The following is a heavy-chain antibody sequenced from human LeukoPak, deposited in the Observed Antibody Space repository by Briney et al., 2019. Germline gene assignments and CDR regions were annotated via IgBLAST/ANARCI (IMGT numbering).Heavy chain of an antibody. CDR3: ARGHRIVGATSPDY. CDR1: GGSFSGYY. D-gene: IGHD1-26*01. Sequence: PSETLSLTCAVYGGSFSGYYWSWIRQPPGKGLEWIGEINHSGSTNYNPSPKRRGTIALDKSKNKSPSKQSSVTAADTAVYYCARGHRIVGATSPDYWGQGTLVTVSS. J-gene: IGHJ4*02. V-gene: IGHV4-34*01. CDR2: INHSGST.